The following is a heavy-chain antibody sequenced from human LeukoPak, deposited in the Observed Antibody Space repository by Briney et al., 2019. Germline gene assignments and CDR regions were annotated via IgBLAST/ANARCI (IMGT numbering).Heavy chain of an antibody. D-gene: IGHD3-9*01. Sequence: KPSETLSLTCTVSGDSISNYYWSWIRQPAGKRLEWIGRIYPSRSTNYHPSLKSRVTMSVDTSKNQFSLKLSSVTAADTAVYYCARASPYDILSGYFDYWGQGTLVTVSS. J-gene: IGHJ4*02. V-gene: IGHV4-4*07. CDR2: IYPSRST. CDR1: GDSISNYY. CDR3: ARASPYDILSGYFDY.